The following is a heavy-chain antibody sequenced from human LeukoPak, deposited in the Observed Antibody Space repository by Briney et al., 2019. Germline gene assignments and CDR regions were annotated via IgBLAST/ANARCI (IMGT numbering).Heavy chain of an antibody. V-gene: IGHV3-13*04. CDR3: SRVGSSGWTNYFDS. CDR2: IGTSGDT. Sequence: GGSLTLSCAASGCTFSSYDMHWVRQATGKGLEWVSVIGTSGDTYYAGSVKGRFTISRENAKNSLYLQMNSLTAGDTAVYFCSRVGSSGWTNYFDSWGQGTLVTVSS. CDR1: GCTFSSYD. J-gene: IGHJ4*02. D-gene: IGHD6-19*01.